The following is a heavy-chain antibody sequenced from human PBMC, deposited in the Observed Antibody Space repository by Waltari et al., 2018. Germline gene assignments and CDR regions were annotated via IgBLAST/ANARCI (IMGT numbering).Heavy chain of an antibody. Sequence: EVQLEQSGAEVKKPGESLKISCNGSGYSFAKYWSGWVRQMPGKGLEWMGVIYPGDSNTKCRLSFQGQVTISADTSISTAYLQWSSLKASDTAIYFCARQNIHSYGYGYFDFWGQGTLVTVSS. CDR3: ARQNIHSYGYGYFDF. J-gene: IGHJ4*02. D-gene: IGHD5-18*01. CDR1: GYSFAKYW. CDR2: IYPGDSNT. V-gene: IGHV5-51*01.